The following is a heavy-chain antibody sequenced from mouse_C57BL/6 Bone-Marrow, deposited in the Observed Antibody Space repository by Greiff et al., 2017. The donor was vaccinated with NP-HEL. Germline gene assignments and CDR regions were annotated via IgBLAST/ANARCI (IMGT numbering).Heavy chain of an antibody. D-gene: IGHD4-1*01. CDR3: ARQGTGPYWYFDV. CDR1: GFTFSDYY. Sequence: EVKLVESGGGLVQPGGSLKLSCAASGFTFSDYYMYWVRQTPEKRLEWVAYISNGGGSTYYPDTVKGRFTISRDNAKNTLYLQMSRLKSEDTAMYYCARQGTGPYWYFDVWGTGTTVTVSS. J-gene: IGHJ1*03. CDR2: ISNGGGST. V-gene: IGHV5-12*01.